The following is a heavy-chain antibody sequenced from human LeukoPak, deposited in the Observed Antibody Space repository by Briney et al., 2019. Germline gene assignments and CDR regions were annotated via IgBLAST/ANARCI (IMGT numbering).Heavy chain of an antibody. J-gene: IGHJ3*02. CDR1: GDSISSGDYY. CDR3: ARGPYCYDSSGAFDI. V-gene: IGHV4-61*02. D-gene: IGHD3-22*01. Sequence: SETLSLTCTVSGDSISSGDYYWSCIRQPAGKGLEWIGRISSSGSTNYNPSLKSRVTISVDTSKNQFSLKLSSVTAADTAVYFCARGPYCYDSSGAFDIWGQGTMVTVSS. CDR2: ISSSGST.